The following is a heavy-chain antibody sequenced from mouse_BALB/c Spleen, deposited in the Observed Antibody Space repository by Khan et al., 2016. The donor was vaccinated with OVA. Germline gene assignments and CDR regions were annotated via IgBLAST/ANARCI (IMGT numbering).Heavy chain of an antibody. CDR2: INPSSGYT. Sequence: VQLQQSGAELARPGASVKMSCKASGYTFTSYTIHWIKQRPGQGLEWIGYINPSSGYTNYNQKFKDKATLTADKSSTTAYMQLSSLTSDNSAVYYCAGDGAYDRNDGWFAYWGQGTLVTVSA. J-gene: IGHJ3*01. V-gene: IGHV1-4*01. CDR1: GYTFTSYT. D-gene: IGHD2-14*01. CDR3: AGDGAYDRNDGWFAY.